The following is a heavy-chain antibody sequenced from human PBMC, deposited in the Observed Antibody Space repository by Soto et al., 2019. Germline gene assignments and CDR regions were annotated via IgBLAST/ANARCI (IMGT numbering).Heavy chain of an antibody. V-gene: IGHV1-69*01. CDR1: GGTFSSYA. D-gene: IGHD2-21*02. J-gene: IGHJ4*02. CDR3: ASGTAYCGGDCYSSY. Sequence: QVQLVQSGAEVKKPGSSVKVSCKASGGTFSSYAISWVRQAPGQGLEWMGGIIPIFGTANYAQKFQGRVTITTDESTSTADMELSSLRSEDTAVYYCASGTAYCGGDCYSSYWGRGTLVTVSS. CDR2: IIPIFGTA.